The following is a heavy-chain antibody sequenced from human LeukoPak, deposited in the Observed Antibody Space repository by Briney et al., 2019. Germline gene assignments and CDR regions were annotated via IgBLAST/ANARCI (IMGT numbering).Heavy chain of an antibody. CDR1: GFTFDDYG. Sequence: GGSLRLSCAASGFTFDDYGMSWVRQAPGKGLEWVSGINWNGGSTGYADSVKGRFTISRDNAKNSLYLQMNSLRAEDTALYHCARIQWSNDAFDIWGQGTMVTVSS. J-gene: IGHJ3*02. D-gene: IGHD2-15*01. CDR2: INWNGGST. CDR3: ARIQWSNDAFDI. V-gene: IGHV3-20*01.